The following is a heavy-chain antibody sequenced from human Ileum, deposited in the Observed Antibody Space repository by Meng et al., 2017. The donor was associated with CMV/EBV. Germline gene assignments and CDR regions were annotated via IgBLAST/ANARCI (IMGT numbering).Heavy chain of an antibody. D-gene: IGHD3-3*01. CDR3: ARASPQRRFLSY. Sequence: HLHQPGVRQLKPFALLSLVCAVHNASFSDYYWTWIRHTPGKGLEWIGEINNRGSTNYNPSLKSRVTISIDTSRNQFSLKLTSMTAADTAVYYCARASPQRRFLSYWGQGTLVTVSS. V-gene: IGHV4-34*01. CDR2: INNRGST. J-gene: IGHJ4*02. CDR1: NASFSDYY.